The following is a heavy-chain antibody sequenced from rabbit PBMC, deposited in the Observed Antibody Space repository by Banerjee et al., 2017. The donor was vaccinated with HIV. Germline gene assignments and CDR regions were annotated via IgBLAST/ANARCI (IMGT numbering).Heavy chain of an antibody. CDR1: GFDFSTYS. V-gene: IGHV1S45*01. Sequence: QEQLVESGGGLVQPGGSLKLSCKASGFDFSTYSMCWVRQAPGKGLEWIGCVGVGTSGFTYFASWAKGRFTISKTSSTTVTLQMTSLTDADTATYFCARDAATSFSSYGMDLWGQGTLVTVS. D-gene: IGHD8-1*01. CDR2: VGVGTSGFT. J-gene: IGHJ6*01. CDR3: ARDAATSFSSYGMDL.